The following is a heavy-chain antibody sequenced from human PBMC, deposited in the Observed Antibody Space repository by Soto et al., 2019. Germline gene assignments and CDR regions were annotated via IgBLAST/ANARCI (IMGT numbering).Heavy chain of an antibody. V-gene: IGHV3-30-3*01. CDR1: GFTFSSYA. Sequence: QVQLVESGGGVVQPGRFLRLSCAASGFTFSSYAMHWVRQAPGKGLEWVAVISYDGSNKYYADSVKGRFTISRDNSKNTLYLQMNSLRAEDTAVYYCAREGVWGQGTTVTVSS. CDR2: ISYDGSNK. CDR3: AREGV. J-gene: IGHJ6*02.